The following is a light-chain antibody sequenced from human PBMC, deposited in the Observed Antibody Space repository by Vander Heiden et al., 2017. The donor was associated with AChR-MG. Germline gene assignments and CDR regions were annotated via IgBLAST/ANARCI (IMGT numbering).Light chain of an antibody. CDR2: TNN. Sequence: QSVLTQPPSASGTPGQRVTIPCSGSTPYFKINSVNWYQQLPGTAPNLLIYTNNQRPSGVPDRFSGSKSGTSASLAISGLQSEDEADYYCAIWDDSVSFGGGTKLTVL. V-gene: IGLV1-44*01. CDR1: TPYFKINS. CDR3: AIWDDSVS. J-gene: IGLJ2*01.